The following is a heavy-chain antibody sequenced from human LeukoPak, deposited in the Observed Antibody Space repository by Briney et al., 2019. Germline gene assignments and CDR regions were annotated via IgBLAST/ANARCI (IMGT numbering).Heavy chain of an antibody. V-gene: IGHV1-69*13. Sequence: SVKVSCKVSGGTFSSYAISWVRQAPGQGLEWMGGIIPIFGTANYAQKFQGRVTITADESTSTAYMELSSLRSEDTAVYYCARDLSDAFDIWGQGTMVTVSS. J-gene: IGHJ3*02. CDR1: GGTFSSYA. CDR3: ARDLSDAFDI. CDR2: IIPIFGTA.